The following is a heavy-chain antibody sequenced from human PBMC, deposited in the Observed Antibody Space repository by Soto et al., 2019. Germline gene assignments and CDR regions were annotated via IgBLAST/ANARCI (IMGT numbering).Heavy chain of an antibody. J-gene: IGHJ6*02. CDR1: GGSISSGGYS. V-gene: IGHV4-30-2*01. D-gene: IGHD4-17*01. CDR2: IYHSGST. CDR3: ARDRRDYGGNYYYGMDV. Sequence: SETLSVTCAVSGGSISSGGYSWIWIRQPPGKGLEWIGYIYHSGSTYYNPSLKSRVTISVDRSKNQFSLKLSSVTAADTAVYYCARDRRDYGGNYYYGMDVWGQGTTVTVSS.